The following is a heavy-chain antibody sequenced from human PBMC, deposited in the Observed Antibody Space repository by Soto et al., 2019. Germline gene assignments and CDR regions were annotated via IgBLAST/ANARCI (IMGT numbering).Heavy chain of an antibody. CDR1: GFTFSSYG. CDR3: ARDCDILTGYAGIYYYGMDV. Sequence: GGSLRLSCAASGFTFSSYGMHWVRQAPGKGLEWVAVIWYDGSNKYYADSVKGRFTISRDNSKNTLYLQMNSLRAEDTAVYYCARDCDILTGYAGIYYYGMDVWGQGTTVTVSS. CDR2: IWYDGSNK. D-gene: IGHD3-9*01. V-gene: IGHV3-33*01. J-gene: IGHJ6*02.